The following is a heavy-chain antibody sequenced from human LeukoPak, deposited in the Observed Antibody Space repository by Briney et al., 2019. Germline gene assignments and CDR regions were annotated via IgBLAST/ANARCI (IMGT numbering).Heavy chain of an antibody. CDR3: AKSRGGYPGKH. D-gene: IGHD5-24*01. J-gene: IGHJ4*02. V-gene: IGHV3-23*01. CDR1: GFAFSGYA. CDR2: ISGSGSST. Sequence: GGSLRLSCAAFGFAFSGYAMSWVRQAPGKGLEWVAAISGSGSSTYYADSVKGRFTISRDNSKKTLYPQMNSLRGEGTAVYYCAKSRGGYPGKHWGQGTLVTVSS.